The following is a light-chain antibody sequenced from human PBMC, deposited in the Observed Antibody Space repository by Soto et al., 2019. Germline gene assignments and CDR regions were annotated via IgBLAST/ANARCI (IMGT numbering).Light chain of an antibody. V-gene: IGLV2-14*01. CDR1: GSDVGGYNY. Sequence: QSALTQPASVSGSPGQSITISCTGTGSDVGGYNYVSWYQHHPGKAPKLIIYEVSNRPSGISNRFSGSKSGNTASLTISGLQAEDEGDYYCNSYTTSSTQVFGGRTKVTVL. CDR3: NSYTTSSTQV. J-gene: IGLJ3*02. CDR2: EVS.